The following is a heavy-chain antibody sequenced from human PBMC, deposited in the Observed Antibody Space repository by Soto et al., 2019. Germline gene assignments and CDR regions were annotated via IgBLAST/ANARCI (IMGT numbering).Heavy chain of an antibody. Sequence: QVQLQESGPGLVKPSETLSLTCTVSGGSITSYYWNWVRQPPGKGLEWIGYINYSGDANYNPSLKSRVTMSADTSKNRLSLKVRSVTAADTAVYFCARDDSRPSDRYYYHGMNVWGQGTTVTVSS. J-gene: IGHJ6*02. CDR3: ARDDSRPSDRYYYHGMNV. CDR1: GGSITSYY. CDR2: INYSGDA. D-gene: IGHD6-6*01. V-gene: IGHV4-59*01.